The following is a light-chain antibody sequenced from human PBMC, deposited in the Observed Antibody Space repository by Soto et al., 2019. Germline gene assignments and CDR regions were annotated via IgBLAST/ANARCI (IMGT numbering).Light chain of an antibody. V-gene: IGLV3-1*01. CDR1: KLGDKY. CDR3: QAWDSSVV. J-gene: IGLJ2*01. CDR2: QDS. Sequence: SYELTQPPSVSVSPGQTVSITCSGDKLGDKYACWYQQKPGQSPVLVIYQDSKRPSGIPERFSGSNSGNTATLTISGTQAMDEADYHCQAWDSSVVFGGGTKLTVL.